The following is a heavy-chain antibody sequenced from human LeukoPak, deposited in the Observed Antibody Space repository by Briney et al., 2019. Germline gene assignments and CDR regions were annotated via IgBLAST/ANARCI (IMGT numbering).Heavy chain of an antibody. D-gene: IGHD5-18*01. Sequence: GGSLRLSCAASGFTFSSYGMHWVRQAPGKGLEWVAVIWYDGSNKYYADSVKGRFTISRDNSKNTLYLQMNSLRAEDTAVYYCAREGAMGPLDYWGQGTLVTVSS. V-gene: IGHV3-33*01. CDR2: IWYDGSNK. J-gene: IGHJ4*02. CDR1: GFTFSSYG. CDR3: AREGAMGPLDY.